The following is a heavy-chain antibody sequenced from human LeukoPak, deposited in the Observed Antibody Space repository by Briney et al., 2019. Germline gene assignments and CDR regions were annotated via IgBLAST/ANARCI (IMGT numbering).Heavy chain of an antibody. V-gene: IGHV4-38-2*02. CDR2: IYTSGST. Sequence: SETLSLTCTVSGYSISSGYDWGWIRQPPGKGLEWIGRIYTSGSTNYNPSLKSRVTISVDTSKSQFSLKLSSVTAADTAVYYCARGGGIFGVVTDDYWGQGTLVTVSS. CDR3: ARGGGIFGVVTDDY. D-gene: IGHD3-3*01. CDR1: GYSISSGYD. J-gene: IGHJ4*02.